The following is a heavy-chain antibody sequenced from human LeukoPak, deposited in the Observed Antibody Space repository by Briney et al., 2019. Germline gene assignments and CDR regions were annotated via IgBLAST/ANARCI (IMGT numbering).Heavy chain of an antibody. J-gene: IGHJ4*02. V-gene: IGHV3-7*01. Sequence: GGSLRLSCVASGFSFSSYWMSWVRQTPGKGLEWVANIKQEGSARYYVDSVTGRFTISRDNAMNTLYLQMNSLRVEDTAVYYCARDPGIAAAGTVGYFDSWGQGILVTVSS. CDR1: GFSFSSYW. CDR3: ARDPGIAAAGTVGYFDS. D-gene: IGHD6-13*01. CDR2: IKQEGSAR.